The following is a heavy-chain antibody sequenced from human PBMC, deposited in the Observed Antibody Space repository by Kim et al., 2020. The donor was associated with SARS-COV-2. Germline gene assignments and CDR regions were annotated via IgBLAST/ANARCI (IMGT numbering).Heavy chain of an antibody. CDR1: GFTFSSHW. V-gene: IGHV3-7*01. D-gene: IGHD2-21*02. J-gene: IGHJ4*02. CDR2: IKEDGSET. Sequence: GGSLRLSCAASGFTFSSHWMSWVRQAPGKGLEWVANIKEDGSETYYVDSVKGRFTISRDNAKNSLYLQMNTLRAEDTAVYYCARVLTGVGDLNSWGQGTLVTVSS. CDR3: ARVLTGVGDLNS.